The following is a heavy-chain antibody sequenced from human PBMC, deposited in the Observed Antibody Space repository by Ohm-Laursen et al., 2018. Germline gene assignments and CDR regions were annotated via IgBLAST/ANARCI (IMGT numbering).Heavy chain of an antibody. D-gene: IGHD6-19*01. CDR2: ISWNSGSI. CDR3: AKDSGAVASSPLDY. Sequence: LSLTCAPSGFTFDDYAMHWVRQAPGKGLEWVSGISWNSGSIGYADSVKGRFTISRDNAKNSLYLQMNSLRAEDTALYYCAKDSGAVASSPLDYWGQGTLVTVSS. CDR1: GFTFDDYA. V-gene: IGHV3-9*01. J-gene: IGHJ4*02.